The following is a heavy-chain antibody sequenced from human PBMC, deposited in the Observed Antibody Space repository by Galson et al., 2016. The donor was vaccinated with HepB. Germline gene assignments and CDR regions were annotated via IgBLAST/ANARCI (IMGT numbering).Heavy chain of an antibody. Sequence: SLRLSCAASGFSFSGHGMHWLRQAPGKGLEWVAAIWHDGTNENYAASVKGRFSISRDNSKSMLYLQMDSLRVEDIAVYCCARVRSSSWFDSWGQGTLVTVS. CDR2: IWHDGTNE. V-gene: IGHV3-33*01. D-gene: IGHD6-13*01. J-gene: IGHJ5*01. CDR3: ARVRSSSWFDS. CDR1: GFSFSGHG.